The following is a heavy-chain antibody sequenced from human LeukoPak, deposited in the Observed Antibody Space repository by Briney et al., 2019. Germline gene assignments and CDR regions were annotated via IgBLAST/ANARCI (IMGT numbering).Heavy chain of an antibody. CDR1: GGSISNYY. D-gene: IGHD6-6*01. Sequence: SETLSLTCTVSGGSISNYYWSWIRQPPGKGLEWVGYMYNSGSTNYNPSLKSRVTISVDTSKNQFSLKLSTVTAADTAVYYCARGRGIAARPIDYWGQGTLDTVSS. J-gene: IGHJ4*02. V-gene: IGHV4-59*01. CDR2: MYNSGST. CDR3: ARGRGIAARPIDY.